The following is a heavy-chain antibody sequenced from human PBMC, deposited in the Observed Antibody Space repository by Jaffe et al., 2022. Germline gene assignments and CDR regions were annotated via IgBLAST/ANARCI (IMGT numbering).Heavy chain of an antibody. CDR2: IIPIFGTA. V-gene: IGHV1-69*01. D-gene: IGHD2-15*01. CDR1: GGTFSSYA. CDR3: ARAPVYCSGGSCYPQDYYYYMDV. J-gene: IGHJ6*03. Sequence: QVQLVQSGAEVKKPGSSVKVSCKASGGTFSSYAISWVRQAPGQGLEWMGGIIPIFGTANYAQKFQGRVTITADESTSTAYMELSSLRSEDTAVYYCARAPVYCSGGSCYPQDYYYYMDVWGKGTTVTVSS.